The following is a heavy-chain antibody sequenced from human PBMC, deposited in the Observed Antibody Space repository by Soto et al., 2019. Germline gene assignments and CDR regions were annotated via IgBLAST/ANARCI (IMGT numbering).Heavy chain of an antibody. V-gene: IGHV2-70*01. CDR1: GFSLSTSGMC. CDR3: ARIQAYYYDSSGYYNYYYYGMDV. D-gene: IGHD3-22*01. J-gene: IGHJ6*02. Sequence: SGPTLVNPTQTLTLTCTFSGFSLSTSGMCVSWIRQPPGKALEWLALIDWDDDKYYSTSLKTRLTISKDTSKNQVVLTMTNMDPVDTATYYCARIQAYYYDSSGYYNYYYYGMDVWGQGTTVTVSS. CDR2: IDWDDDK.